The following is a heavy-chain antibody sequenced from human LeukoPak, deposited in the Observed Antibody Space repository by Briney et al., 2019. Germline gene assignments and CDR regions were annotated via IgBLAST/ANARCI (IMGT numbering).Heavy chain of an antibody. D-gene: IGHD4-17*01. CDR1: GYTFTSYY. J-gene: IGHJ5*02. CDR3: ARASYGPLRFDP. Sequence: ASVKVSCKASGYTFTSYYMHWVRQAPGQGLEWMGIINPSGGSTSYAQKFQGRVTMTRDTSTSTVYMGLSSLRSEDTAVYYCARASYGPLRFDPWGQGTLVTVSS. CDR2: INPSGGST. V-gene: IGHV1-46*01.